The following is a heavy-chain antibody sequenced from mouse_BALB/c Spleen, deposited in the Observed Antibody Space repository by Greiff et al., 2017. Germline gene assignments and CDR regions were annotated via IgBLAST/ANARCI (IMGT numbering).Heavy chain of an antibody. V-gene: IGHV3-8*02. CDR1: GDSITSGY. D-gene: IGHD1-2*01. J-gene: IGHJ1*01. CDR2: ISYSGST. CDR3: ATRGVIHYYWYFDV. Sequence: EVKLMESGPSLVKPSQTLSLTCSVTGDSITSGYWNWIRKFPGNKLEYMGYISYSGSTYYNPSLKSRISITRDTSKNQYYLQLNSVTTEDTATYYCATRGVIHYYWYFDVWGAGTTVTVSS.